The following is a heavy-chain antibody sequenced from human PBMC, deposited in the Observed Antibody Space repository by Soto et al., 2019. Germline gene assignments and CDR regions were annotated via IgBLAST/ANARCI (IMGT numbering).Heavy chain of an antibody. CDR2: IYHSGSTSYVYHAGST. J-gene: IGHJ5*02. Sequence: SETLSLTCAVSGGSMSTYYWSWIRQPPGKGLEWIAYIYHSGSTSYVYHAGSTNYNPSLKSRVTISLDTSKNQFSLSLTSVTAADTAVYYCARGSTRFDTWGQGTLVTVSS. CDR1: GGSMSTYY. V-gene: IGHV4-59*01. CDR3: ARGSTRFDT. D-gene: IGHD2-2*01.